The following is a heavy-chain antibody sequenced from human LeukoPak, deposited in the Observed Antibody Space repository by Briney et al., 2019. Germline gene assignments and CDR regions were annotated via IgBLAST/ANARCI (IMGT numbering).Heavy chain of an antibody. J-gene: IGHJ4*02. CDR2: IGTIGDT. V-gene: IGHV3-69-1*01. CDR1: GFTFSDYY. CDR3: AKDIYSGSFSGFDY. Sequence: RGSLRLSCAASGFTFSDYYMSWIRQAPGKGLEWDSAIGTIGDTYYPGSVKGRFTISRDNAKNSLYLQMNSLRAEDTALYYCAKDIYSGSFSGFDYWGQGILVTVSS. D-gene: IGHD1-26*01.